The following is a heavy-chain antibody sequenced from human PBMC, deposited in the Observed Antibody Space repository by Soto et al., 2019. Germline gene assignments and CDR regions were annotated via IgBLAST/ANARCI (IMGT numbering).Heavy chain of an antibody. CDR2: IYYSGST. D-gene: IGHD2-2*01. Sequence: PSETLSLTCTVSGGSISSGGYYWSWIRQHPGKGLEWIGYIYYSGSTYYNPSLKSRVTISVDTSKNQFSLKLSSVTAADTAVYYCARISGVRYLPAAELGENWFDPWGQGTLVTVSS. V-gene: IGHV4-31*03. CDR1: GGSISSGGYY. CDR3: ARISGVRYLPAAELGENWFDP. J-gene: IGHJ5*02.